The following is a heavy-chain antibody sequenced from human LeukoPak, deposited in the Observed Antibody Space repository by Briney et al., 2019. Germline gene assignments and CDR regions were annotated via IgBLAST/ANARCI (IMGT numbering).Heavy chain of an antibody. CDR2: LYYSGST. Sequence: PETLSLTCTVSGGSISGTSYHWGWIRQPPGTGLERIGSLYYSGSTYYIPSLQSRVTISVDTSKNQFYLKLSSVTAADTAVYYCARGSSSWYYWGQGTLVTVSS. J-gene: IGHJ4*02. CDR3: ARGSSSWYY. V-gene: IGHV4-39*07. D-gene: IGHD6-13*01. CDR1: GGSISGTSYH.